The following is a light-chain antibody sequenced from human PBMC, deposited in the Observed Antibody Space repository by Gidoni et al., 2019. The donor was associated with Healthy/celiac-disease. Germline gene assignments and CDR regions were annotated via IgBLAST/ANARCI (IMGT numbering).Light chain of an antibody. CDR3: GTWDSSLSAV. CDR2: DNN. J-gene: IGLJ2*01. Sequence: QSVLTHPPSVSAAPGQKVTISCPGSSSNSGNNYVSWYQQLPGTAPKLLIYDNNKRPSGIPDRCSGSKSGTSATLGITGRQTGDEADYYCGTWDSSLSAVFGGGTKLTVL. V-gene: IGLV1-51*01. CDR1: SSNSGNNY.